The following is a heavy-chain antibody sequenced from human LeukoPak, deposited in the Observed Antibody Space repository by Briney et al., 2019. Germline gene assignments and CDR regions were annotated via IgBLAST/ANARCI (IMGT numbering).Heavy chain of an antibody. V-gene: IGHV1-2*02. J-gene: IGHJ6*02. D-gene: IGHD2-15*01. CDR1: GYTFTGYY. CDR2: INPNSGGT. Sequence: GASVKISCKASGYTFTGYYMHWVRQAPGQGLEWMGWINPNSGGTNYAQKFQGRVTMTRDTSISTAYMELSRLRSDDTAVYYCARDRRWRNYYYYGMDVWGQGTTVTVSS. CDR3: ARDRRWRNYYYYGMDV.